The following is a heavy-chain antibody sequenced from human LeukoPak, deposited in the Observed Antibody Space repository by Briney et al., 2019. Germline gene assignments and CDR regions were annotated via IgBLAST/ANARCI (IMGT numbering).Heavy chain of an antibody. J-gene: IGHJ5*02. Sequence: PSETLSLTCTVSGGSISSYYWSWIRQPPGKGLEWIGEINHSGSTNYNPSLKSRVTISVDTSKNQFSLKLSSVTAADTAVYYCAGVYCSSTSCSSTWFDPWGQGTLVTVSS. CDR1: GGSISSYY. CDR3: AGVYCSSTSCSSTWFDP. D-gene: IGHD2-2*01. CDR2: INHSGST. V-gene: IGHV4-34*01.